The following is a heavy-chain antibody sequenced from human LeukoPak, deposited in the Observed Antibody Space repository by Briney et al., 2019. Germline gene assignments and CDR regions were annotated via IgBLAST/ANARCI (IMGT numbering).Heavy chain of an antibody. CDR2: IYPSDSDT. Sequence: GESLKISCKGSGYSFTNYWIGWVRQMPGKGLEWMGSIYPSDSDTRYSPSFPGQVTISADKSISTAYLQWSSLKASDTAMFYCARRYCSGGSCNFDYWGQGTLVTVSS. CDR3: ARRYCSGGSCNFDY. D-gene: IGHD2-15*01. CDR1: GYSFTNYW. J-gene: IGHJ4*02. V-gene: IGHV5-51*01.